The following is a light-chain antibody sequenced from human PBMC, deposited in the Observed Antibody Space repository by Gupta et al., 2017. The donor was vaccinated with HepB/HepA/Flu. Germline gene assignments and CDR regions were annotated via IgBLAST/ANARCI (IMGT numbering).Light chain of an antibody. CDR3: QQDRRSHT. J-gene: IGKJ4*01. Sequence: DIVLTQSPGTLSLSPGPRATLSCRASQNVYNNYFAWYQHRPGQAPRLLVYGASSRDPGATERFSGSGEGKDFTRTSSRLEQEDCEVYYGQQDRRSHTFGGGTKVEIK. V-gene: IGKV3-20*01. CDR2: GAS. CDR1: QNVYNNY.